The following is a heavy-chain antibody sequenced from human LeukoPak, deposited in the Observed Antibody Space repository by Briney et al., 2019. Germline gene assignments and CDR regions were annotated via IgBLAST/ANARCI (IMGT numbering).Heavy chain of an antibody. V-gene: IGHV3-23*01. CDR1: GFEFHIYA. Sequence: GGSLRLSCAASGFEFHIYAMSWVRQAPGKGLEWVSGTNDNGDNTNHADSVKGRFTISRDNSKDTLYLQMNSLRADDTAIYYCAKDRHGIVGLTPFEYWGQGTRVTVSS. CDR2: TNDNGDNT. CDR3: AKDRHGIVGLTPFEY. D-gene: IGHD1-26*01. J-gene: IGHJ4*02.